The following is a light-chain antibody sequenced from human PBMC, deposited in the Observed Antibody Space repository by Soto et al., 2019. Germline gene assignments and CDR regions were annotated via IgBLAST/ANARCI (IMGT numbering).Light chain of an antibody. CDR2: AAS. Sequence: AIRMTQSPSSFSASTGDRVTITCRASQGISSYLAWYQQKPGKAPKLLIYAASTLQSGVPSRFXXXXXXTYXTXXISXXQSXXFATYYCQQYYSYPPTFGQGTKVEIK. CDR3: QQYYSYPPT. CDR1: QGISSY. V-gene: IGKV1-8*01. J-gene: IGKJ1*01.